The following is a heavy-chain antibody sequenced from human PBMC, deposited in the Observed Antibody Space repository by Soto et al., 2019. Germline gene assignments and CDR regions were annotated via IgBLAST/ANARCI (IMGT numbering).Heavy chain of an antibody. Sequence: PGGSLRLSCAASGFTFSSYSMNWVRQAPGKGLEWVSYISSSSSTIYYADSVKGRFTISRDNAKNSLYLQMNSLRAEDTAVYYCARDAENIVVVPAAMPDYYYYYYMDVWGKGTTVTVPS. D-gene: IGHD2-2*01. V-gene: IGHV3-48*01. CDR1: GFTFSSYS. CDR3: ARDAENIVVVPAAMPDYYYYYYMDV. CDR2: ISSSSSTI. J-gene: IGHJ6*03.